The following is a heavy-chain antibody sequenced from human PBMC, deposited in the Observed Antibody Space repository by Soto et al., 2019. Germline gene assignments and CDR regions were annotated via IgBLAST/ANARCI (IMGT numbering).Heavy chain of an antibody. Sequence: QLQLQESGSGLVKPSQTLSLTCAVSGGSISSGGYSWSWIRQPPGKGLEWIGYIYHSGSTYYNPSLKRRVTLAVDRSKNHFSLKRRSVTAADTAVYYCAREGPAAKGSWFDPWGQGTLVTVSS. D-gene: IGHD2-2*01. CDR3: AREGPAAKGSWFDP. CDR1: GGSISSGGYS. V-gene: IGHV4-30-2*01. CDR2: IYHSGST. J-gene: IGHJ5*02.